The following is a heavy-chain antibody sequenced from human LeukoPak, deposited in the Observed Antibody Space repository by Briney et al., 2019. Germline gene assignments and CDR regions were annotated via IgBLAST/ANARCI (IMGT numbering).Heavy chain of an antibody. D-gene: IGHD3-10*01. Sequence: SVKVSCKASGGTFSSYAISWVRQAPGQGLEWMGRITPIFGTANYAQKFQGRVTITTDESTSTAYMELSSLRSEDTAVYYCASGTYYYGSGSFFWGQGTLVTVSS. J-gene: IGHJ4*02. V-gene: IGHV1-69*05. CDR1: GGTFSSYA. CDR2: ITPIFGTA. CDR3: ASGTYYYGSGSFF.